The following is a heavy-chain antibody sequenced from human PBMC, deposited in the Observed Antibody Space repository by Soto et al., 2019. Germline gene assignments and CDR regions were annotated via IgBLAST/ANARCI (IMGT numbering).Heavy chain of an antibody. CDR1: GYSXTSYW. CDR3: ARSAYSSGWPYYFDY. D-gene: IGHD6-19*01. CDR2: IDPSDSYT. Sequence: GESLKISCKGSGYSXTSYWISWVRQMPGKGLEWMGRIDPSDSYTNYSPSFQGHVTISADKSISTAYLQWSSLKASDTAMYYCARSAYSSGWPYYFDYWGQGTLVTVSS. J-gene: IGHJ4*02. V-gene: IGHV5-10-1*01.